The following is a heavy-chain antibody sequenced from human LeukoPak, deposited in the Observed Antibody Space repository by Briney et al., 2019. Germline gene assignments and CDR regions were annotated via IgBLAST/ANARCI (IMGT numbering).Heavy chain of an antibody. CDR3: AKGNYYDSSGPLDY. CDR2: ISSSRSII. CDR1: GFTFSSYG. D-gene: IGHD3-22*01. Sequence: PGGSLRLSCAASGFTFSSYGMNWVRQAPGKGLEWVSYISSSRSIIYYADSVKGRFTISRDNAKNSLYLQMNSLRAEDTAVYYCAKGNYYDSSGPLDYWGQGTLVTVSS. J-gene: IGHJ4*02. V-gene: IGHV3-48*04.